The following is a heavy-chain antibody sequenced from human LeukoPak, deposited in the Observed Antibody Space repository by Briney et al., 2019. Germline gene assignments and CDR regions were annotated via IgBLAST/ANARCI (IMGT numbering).Heavy chain of an antibody. J-gene: IGHJ4*02. CDR2: ISSSGDT. CDR1: GFTFNTYA. V-gene: IGHV3-23*01. Sequence: GGSLRLSCAASGFTFNTYAMTWVRQTPGKGLEWVSAISSSGDTYYAGSVKGRFTISRDNSKNTLYLQMNSLRAEDTAGYYCAKDAVGATAYYFDYWGQGTLVTVSS. CDR3: AKDAVGATAYYFDY. D-gene: IGHD1-26*01.